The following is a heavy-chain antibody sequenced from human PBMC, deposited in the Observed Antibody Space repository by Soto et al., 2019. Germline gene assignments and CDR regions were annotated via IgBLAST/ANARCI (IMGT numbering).Heavy chain of an antibody. D-gene: IGHD2-2*03. J-gene: IGHJ6*02. V-gene: IGHV4-39*01. CDR2: IYFSGTT. CDR1: GCSLSSSSYF. Sequence: PSETLSLTCTVSGCSLSSSSYFWGWIRQPPGKGLEWIGTIYFSGTTYYNPSLKSRVTISVDTSNNQFSLKLSSVTAADTAVYYCARLNGYCVSTGCHGYYGMDVWGQGTTVT. CDR3: ARLNGYCVSTGCHGYYGMDV.